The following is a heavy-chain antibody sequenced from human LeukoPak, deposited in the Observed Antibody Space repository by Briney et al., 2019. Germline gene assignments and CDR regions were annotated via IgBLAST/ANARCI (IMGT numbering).Heavy chain of an antibody. J-gene: IGHJ4*02. CDR3: TRDFSLGNPGGFAY. D-gene: IGHD3-16*01. V-gene: IGHV3-21*01. CDR2: ISSISHYI. CDR1: GFTFGRYS. Sequence: PGGSLRLSCAAFGFTFGRYSMNWVRQAPGKGLEWVSTISSISHYIYYADSVKGGFTISRDNAKNSMYMQMNSLRAEDTGVYSCTRDFSLGNPGGFAYWGQGALVTVSS.